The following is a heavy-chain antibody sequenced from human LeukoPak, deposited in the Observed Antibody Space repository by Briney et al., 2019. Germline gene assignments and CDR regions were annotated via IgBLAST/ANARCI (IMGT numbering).Heavy chain of an antibody. D-gene: IGHD2-15*01. J-gene: IGHJ3*02. Sequence: ASVKVSCKASGYTFTGYYMHWVRQAPGRGLERMGWINPNSGGTNYAQKFQGRVTMTRDTSISTAYMELSRLRSDDTAVYYCASLFCSGGSCYSGVGAFDIWGQGTMVTVSS. CDR1: GYTFTGYY. CDR3: ASLFCSGGSCYSGVGAFDI. V-gene: IGHV1-2*02. CDR2: INPNSGGT.